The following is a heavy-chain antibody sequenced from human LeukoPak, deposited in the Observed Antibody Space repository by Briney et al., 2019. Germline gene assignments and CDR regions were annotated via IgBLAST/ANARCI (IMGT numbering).Heavy chain of an antibody. CDR2: ISSSSSYI. V-gene: IGHV3-21*01. CDR1: GFTFSSYS. J-gene: IGHJ4*02. CDR3: AKEARSGDEGFDY. Sequence: PGGSLRLSCAASGFTFSSYSMNWVRQAPGKGLEWVSSISSSSSYIYYADSVKGRFTISRDNSKNTLYLQMNSLRAEDTAVYYCAKEARSGDEGFDYWGQGTLVTVSS. D-gene: IGHD6-25*01.